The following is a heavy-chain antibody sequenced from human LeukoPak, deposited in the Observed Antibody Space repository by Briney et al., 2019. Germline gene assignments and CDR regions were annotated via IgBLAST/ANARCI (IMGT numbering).Heavy chain of an antibody. Sequence: GGSLRLSCTASGFAFRSYAMAWVRQAPGKGLEGVAAIGSDGDRVHEDSVKGRFTISRDNSKNTLYLQMNSLRAEDTAVYYCAKGIYSSGWSYFDYWGHGTLVTVSS. CDR3: AKGIYSSGWSYFDY. CDR2: IGSDGDR. V-gene: IGHV3-23*01. D-gene: IGHD6-19*01. J-gene: IGHJ4*01. CDR1: GFAFRSYA.